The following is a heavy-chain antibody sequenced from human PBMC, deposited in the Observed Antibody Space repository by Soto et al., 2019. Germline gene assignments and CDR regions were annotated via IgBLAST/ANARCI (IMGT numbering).Heavy chain of an antibody. CDR3: ARAPPIDYYDSSGYLGSPWGY. D-gene: IGHD3-22*01. CDR1: GGTFSSYS. J-gene: IGHJ4*02. CDR2: IIPIFGTA. Sequence: SVNVSCKPSGGTFSSYSISWGRQAPGQGLERMGGIIPIFGTANYAQKFQGRVTITADESTSTAYMELSSLRSEDTAVYYCARAPPIDYYDSSGYLGSPWGYWGQGTLVTVSS. V-gene: IGHV1-69*13.